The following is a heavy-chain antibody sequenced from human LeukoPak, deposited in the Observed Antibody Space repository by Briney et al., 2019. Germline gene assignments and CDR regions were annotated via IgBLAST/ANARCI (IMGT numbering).Heavy chain of an antibody. CDR1: GYTFTSYY. CDR3: ARDVVGVGDS. J-gene: IGHJ4*02. V-gene: IGHV1-46*01. Sequence: ASVKVSCKASGYTFTSYYMHWVQQAPGQGLEWMGIINPSGGSTSYAQKFQGRVTMTRDTSTSTVYMGLSSLRSEDTAVYYCARDVVGVGDSWGQGTLVTVSS. CDR2: INPSGGST.